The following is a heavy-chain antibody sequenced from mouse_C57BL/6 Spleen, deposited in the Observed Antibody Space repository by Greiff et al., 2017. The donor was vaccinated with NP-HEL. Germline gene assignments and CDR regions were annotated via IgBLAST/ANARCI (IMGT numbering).Heavy chain of an antibody. V-gene: IGHV1-78*01. CDR1: GYTFTDHT. D-gene: IGHD2-9*01. CDR2: IYPRDGST. CDR3: ARDPYYGYDYYYAMDY. Sequence: QVQLQQSDAELVKPGASVKISCKVSGYTFTDHTIHWMKQRPEQGLEWIGYIYPRDGSTKYNEKFKGKATLTADKSSSTAYMQLNSLTSEDSAVYFCARDPYYGYDYYYAMDYWGQGTSVTVSS. J-gene: IGHJ4*01.